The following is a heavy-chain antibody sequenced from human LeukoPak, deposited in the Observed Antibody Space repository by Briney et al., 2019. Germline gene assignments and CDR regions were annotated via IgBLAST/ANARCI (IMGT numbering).Heavy chain of an antibody. V-gene: IGHV3-48*04. D-gene: IGHD2-15*01. CDR1: GFTFSSYA. J-gene: IGHJ6*02. Sequence: GGSLRLSCAASGFTFSSYAMSWVRPAPGKGLEWVSYISSSSRTIYYADSVKGRFTISRDNAKNSLYLHMNSLRAEDTAVYYCARVGGAILLVGEDGMDVWGQGTTVTVSS. CDR2: ISSSSRTI. CDR3: ARVGGAILLVGEDGMDV.